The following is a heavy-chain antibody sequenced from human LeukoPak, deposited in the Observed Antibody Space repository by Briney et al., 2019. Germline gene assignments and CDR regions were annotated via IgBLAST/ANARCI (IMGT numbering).Heavy chain of an antibody. J-gene: IGHJ4*02. CDR2: ISSTSSYI. D-gene: IGHD4-17*01. Sequence: KPGGSLRLSCAASGFTFSSYWMSWVRQAPGKGLEWVSSISSTSSYIYYAASVKGRFTISRDNAKNSLSLQMNSLRAEDTAVYYCARAPPYGDYERGADYWGQGTLVTVSS. CDR3: ARAPPYGDYERGADY. CDR1: GFTFSSYW. V-gene: IGHV3-21*01.